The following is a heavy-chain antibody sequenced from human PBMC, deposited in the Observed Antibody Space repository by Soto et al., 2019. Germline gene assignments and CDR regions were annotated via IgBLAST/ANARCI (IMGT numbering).Heavy chain of an antibody. CDR3: ARKVPGSTTRPDYWYFDL. D-gene: IGHD3-10*01. V-gene: IGHV3-23*01. CDR1: GFTFISYA. CDR2: ISGGGDAT. J-gene: IGHJ2*01. Sequence: EVQLLESGGGLVQPGGSLRLSCAASGFTFISYAMNWVRQAPGKGLQWVSAISGGGDATFYADSVKSRFTISSDNSRNTVTLQMNSLGADDTAVYYCARKVPGSTTRPDYWYFDLWGRGTLVTVSS.